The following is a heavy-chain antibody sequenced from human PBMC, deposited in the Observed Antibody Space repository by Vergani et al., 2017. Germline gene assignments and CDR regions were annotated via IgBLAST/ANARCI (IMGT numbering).Heavy chain of an antibody. Sequence: QVQLVQSGAEVKKPGSSVKVSCKASGGTFSSYAISWVRQAPGQGLEWMGRIIPIFGTANYAQKFQGRVTITADESTSTAYMELSSLRSEDTAVYYFARGTSVGSGSYYLQADTSYYYYGMDVWGQGTTVTVSS. CDR1: GGTFSSYA. CDR2: IIPIFGTA. CDR3: ARGTSVGSGSYYLQADTSYYYYGMDV. D-gene: IGHD3-10*01. J-gene: IGHJ6*02. V-gene: IGHV1-69*13.